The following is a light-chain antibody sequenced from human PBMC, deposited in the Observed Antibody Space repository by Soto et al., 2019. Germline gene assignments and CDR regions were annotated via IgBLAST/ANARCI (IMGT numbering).Light chain of an antibody. CDR3: HHYNDWPLT. Sequence: EIVMTQSPATLSVSPGERATLSCRASQSVGSNLAWSQQKSGQAPRLLIYGTSTRATGIPARFSGSGSGTEFTLTISSLQSADFAVYYCHHYNDWPLTFGGGTKVEIK. CDR1: QSVGSN. J-gene: IGKJ4*01. V-gene: IGKV3-15*01. CDR2: GTS.